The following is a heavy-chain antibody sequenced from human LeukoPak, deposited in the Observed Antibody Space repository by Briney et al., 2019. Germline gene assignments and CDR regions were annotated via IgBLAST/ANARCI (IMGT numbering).Heavy chain of an antibody. CDR1: GGSISSSSYY. CDR3: ARDVGGERDY. Sequence: SETLSLACTVSGGSISSSSYYWGWIRQPPGKGLEWIGSIYYSGSTYYNPSLKSRVTISVDTSKNQFSLKLSSVTAADTAVYYCARDVGGERDYRGQGTLVTVSS. V-gene: IGHV4-39*02. J-gene: IGHJ4*02. D-gene: IGHD3-16*01. CDR2: IYYSGST.